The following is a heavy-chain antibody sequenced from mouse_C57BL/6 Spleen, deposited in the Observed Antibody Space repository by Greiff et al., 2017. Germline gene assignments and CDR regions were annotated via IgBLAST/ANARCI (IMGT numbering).Heavy chain of an antibody. CDR2: IHPNSGST. D-gene: IGHD2-2*01. V-gene: IGHV1-64*01. CDR1: GYTFTSYW. CDR3: ARCYGYDWDNYAMDY. Sequence: QVQLKQPGAELVKPGASVKLSCKASGYTFTSYWMHWVKQRPGQGLEWIGMIHPNSGSTNYNEKFKSKATLTVDKSSSTAYMQLSSLTSEDSAVYYCARCYGYDWDNYAMDYWGQGTSVTVSS. J-gene: IGHJ4*01.